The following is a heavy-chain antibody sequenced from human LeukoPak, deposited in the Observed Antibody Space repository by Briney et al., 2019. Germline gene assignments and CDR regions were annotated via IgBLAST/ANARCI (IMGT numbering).Heavy chain of an antibody. CDR2: IYYPGST. V-gene: IGHV4-39*01. CDR1: GSSISSINYH. CDR3: TSDRRISWIYY. D-gene: IGHD6-13*01. J-gene: IGHJ4*02. Sequence: SETLSLTCTVSGSSISSINYHWGWIRQPPGKGLEWIGTIYYPGSTYYNPSLKSRVTISVDTSKNQFSLRLSSVTVADTAIYYCTSDRRISWIYYWGQGTLVTVSS.